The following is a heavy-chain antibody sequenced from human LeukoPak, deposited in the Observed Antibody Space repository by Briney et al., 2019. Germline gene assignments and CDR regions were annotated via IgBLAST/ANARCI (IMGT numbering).Heavy chain of an antibody. J-gene: IGHJ5*02. Sequence: SETLSLTCAVYGGSFSGYYWSWIRQPPGNWLEWIGEINHSGSTNYNPSLKSRVTISVDTSKNQFSLKLSSVTAADTAVYYCARAYCSSTSCYKFRRWFDPWGQGTLVTVSS. D-gene: IGHD2-2*02. CDR3: ARAYCSSTSCYKFRRWFDP. V-gene: IGHV4-34*01. CDR1: GGSFSGYY. CDR2: INHSGST.